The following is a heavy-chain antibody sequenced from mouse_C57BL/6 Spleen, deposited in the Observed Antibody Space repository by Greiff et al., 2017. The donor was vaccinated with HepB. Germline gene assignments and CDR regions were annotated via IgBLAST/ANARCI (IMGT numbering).Heavy chain of an antibody. D-gene: IGHD2-2*01. Sequence: VQLKESGPELVKPGASVKISCKASGYSFTGYYMHWVKQSSEKSLEWIGEINPSTGGTSYNQKFKGKATLTVDKSSSTAYMQLKSLTSEDSAVYYCARWGGYDGYFDSWGQGTTLTVSS. CDR1: GYSFTGYY. J-gene: IGHJ2*01. V-gene: IGHV1-43*01. CDR2: INPSTGGT. CDR3: ARWGGYDGYFDS.